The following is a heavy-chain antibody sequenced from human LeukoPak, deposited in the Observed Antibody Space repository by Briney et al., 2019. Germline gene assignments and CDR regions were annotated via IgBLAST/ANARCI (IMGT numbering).Heavy chain of an antibody. D-gene: IGHD4-11*01. CDR2: ISYDGSNK. J-gene: IGHJ4*02. V-gene: IGHV3-30*18. Sequence: GSLRLSCAASGFTFSSYGMHWVRQAPGKGLEWVAVISYDGSNKYYADSVKGRFTISRDNSKNTLYLQMNSLRAEDTAVYYCAKDMGGDYRIDYWGQGTLVTVSS. CDR3: AKDMGGDYRIDY. CDR1: GFTFSSYG.